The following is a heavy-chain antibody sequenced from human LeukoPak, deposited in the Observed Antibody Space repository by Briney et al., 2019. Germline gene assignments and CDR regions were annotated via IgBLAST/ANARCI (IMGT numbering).Heavy chain of an antibody. V-gene: IGHV3-23*01. D-gene: IGHD3-16*02. J-gene: IGHJ4*02. CDR2: ISGSGFTT. CDR3: AKGSYHYRPFDD. Sequence: GGSLRLSCAASGFTFSSYAMSWVRQAPGKGLEWVPGISGSGFTTYYADSVKGRFTISRGNSKSTLYVQMNSLRAEDTAVYYCAKGSYHYRPFDDCGQGTLVTVSS. CDR1: GFTFSSYA.